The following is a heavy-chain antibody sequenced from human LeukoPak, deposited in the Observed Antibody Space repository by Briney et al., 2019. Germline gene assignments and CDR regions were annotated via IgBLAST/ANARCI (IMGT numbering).Heavy chain of an antibody. V-gene: IGHV4-61*08. CDR3: ARGGAARLHFQN. CDR1: GGSISSGGYY. D-gene: IGHD6-6*01. CDR2: IYHNGST. Sequence: SETLSLTCTVSGGSISSGGYYWNWIRQPPGKGLEWIGYIYHNGSTNYNPSLQSRVTISVDTSKNQFSLNLNSVTAADTAVYYCARGGAARLHFQNWGQGTLVTVSS. J-gene: IGHJ1*01.